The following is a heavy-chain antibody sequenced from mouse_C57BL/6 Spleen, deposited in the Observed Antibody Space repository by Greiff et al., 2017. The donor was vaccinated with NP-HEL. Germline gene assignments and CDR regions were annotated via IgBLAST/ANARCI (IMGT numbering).Heavy chain of an antibody. J-gene: IGHJ4*01. V-gene: IGHV2-2*01. CDR2: IWSGGST. Sequence: QVQLKQSGPGLVQPSQSLSITCTVSGFSLTSYGVHWVRQSPGKGLEWLGVIWSGGSTDYNAAFISRLSISKDNSKSQVFFKMNSLQADDTAIDYCARKCPRSPSSTVVAGDYAMDYWGQGTSVTVAS. D-gene: IGHD1-1*01. CDR1: GFSLTSYG. CDR3: ARKCPRSPSSTVVAGDYAMDY.